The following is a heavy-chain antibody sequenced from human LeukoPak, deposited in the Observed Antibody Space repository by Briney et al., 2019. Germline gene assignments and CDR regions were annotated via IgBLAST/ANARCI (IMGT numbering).Heavy chain of an antibody. CDR2: ISYDGSNK. V-gene: IGHV3-30*04. CDR1: GFTFSSYA. CDR3: ARDFIALYDSSGYPY. D-gene: IGHD3-22*01. Sequence: GGSLRLSCAASGFTFSSYAMHWVRQAPGKGLEWVAVISYDGSNKYYADSVKGRFTISRDNAKNSLYLQMNSLRAEDTAVYYCARDFIALYDSSGYPYWGQGTLVTVSS. J-gene: IGHJ4*02.